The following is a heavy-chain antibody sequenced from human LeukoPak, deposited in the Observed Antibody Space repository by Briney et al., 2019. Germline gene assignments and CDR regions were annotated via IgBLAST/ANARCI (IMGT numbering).Heavy chain of an antibody. D-gene: IGHD3-22*01. CDR3: ARPPKYYYDSSGYYGMDV. CDR2: MNPNSGNT. J-gene: IGHJ6*02. V-gene: IGHV1-8*01. CDR1: GHSFTSCD. Sequence: ASVKVSCKASGHSFTSCDINWVRQATGQGLEWMGWMNPNSGNTGYAQKFQGRVTMTRNTSISTAYMELSSLRSEDTAVYYCARPPKYYYDSSGYYGMDVWGHGTTVTVSS.